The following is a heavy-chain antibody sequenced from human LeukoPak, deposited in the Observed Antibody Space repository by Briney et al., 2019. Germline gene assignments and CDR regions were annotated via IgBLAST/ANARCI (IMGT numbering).Heavy chain of an antibody. V-gene: IGHV1-8*01. J-gene: IGHJ4*02. CDR1: GYTFTSYD. CDR3: ARGLYDYVWGSYRSSFDY. Sequence: ASVKVSCKASGYTFTSYDINWVRQATGQGLEWMGWMNPNSGNTGYAQKFQGRVTMTRNTSISTAYMELSSLRSEDTAVYYCARGLYDYVWGSYRSSFDYWGQGTLVTVSS. CDR2: MNPNSGNT. D-gene: IGHD3-16*02.